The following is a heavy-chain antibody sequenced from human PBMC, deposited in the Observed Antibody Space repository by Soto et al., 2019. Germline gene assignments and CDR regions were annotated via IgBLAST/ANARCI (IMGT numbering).Heavy chain of an antibody. CDR1: GFTFSSYA. CDR3: AKVEGGYLIYYYYGMDV. Sequence: GGSLRLSCAASGFTFSSYAMSWVRQAPGKGLEWVSAISGSGGSTYYADSVKGRFTISRDNSKNTLYLQMNSLRAEDTAVYYCAKVEGGYLIYYYYGMDVWGQGTTVTVSS. V-gene: IGHV3-23*01. CDR2: ISGSGGST. J-gene: IGHJ6*02. D-gene: IGHD2-15*01.